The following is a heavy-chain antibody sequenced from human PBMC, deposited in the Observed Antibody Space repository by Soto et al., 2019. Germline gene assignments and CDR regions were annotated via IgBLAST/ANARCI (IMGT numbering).Heavy chain of an antibody. CDR1: GFTFSSYA. CDR2: ISGSGGST. Sequence: RLSCAASGFTFSSYAMSWVRQAPGKGLEWVSAISGSGGSTYYADSVKGRFTISRDNSKNTLYLQMNSLRAEDTAVYYCAKDVNSNEIGWFDPWGQGTLVTVSS. D-gene: IGHD4-4*01. J-gene: IGHJ5*02. V-gene: IGHV3-23*01. CDR3: AKDVNSNEIGWFDP.